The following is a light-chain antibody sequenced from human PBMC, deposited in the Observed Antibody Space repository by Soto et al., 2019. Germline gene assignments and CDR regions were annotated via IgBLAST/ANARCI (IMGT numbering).Light chain of an antibody. CDR3: QQLNNYPRT. J-gene: IGKJ1*01. V-gene: IGKV1-9*01. CDR1: QGISSY. Sequence: DIQMTQSPSTLSGSVGDRATITCRASQGISSYLAWYQLKPGKAPKLLISTASTLQSGVPSRFSGSGSGTEFTLTISSLQPEDFATYYCQQLNNYPRTFGQGTKVDI. CDR2: TAS.